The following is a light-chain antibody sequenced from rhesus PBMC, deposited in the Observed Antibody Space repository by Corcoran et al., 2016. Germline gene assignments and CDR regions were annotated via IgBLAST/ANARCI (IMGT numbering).Light chain of an antibody. J-gene: IGKJ3*01. CDR3: MQALEFPFT. CDR2: EGS. Sequence: DIVMTQTPLSLPVTPGEPASISCRSRQSLLDSEDGNTYLDWYLQKPGQSPQLLIYEGSNRASGGPDRFSGSGSDTDFTLKISRVEAEDVGVYYCMQALEFPFTFGPGTKLDIK. V-gene: IGKV2-104*01. CDR1: QSLLDSEDGNTY.